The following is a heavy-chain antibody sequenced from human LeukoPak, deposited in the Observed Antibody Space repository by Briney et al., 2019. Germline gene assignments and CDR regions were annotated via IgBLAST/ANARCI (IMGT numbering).Heavy chain of an antibody. J-gene: IGHJ4*02. Sequence: SVKVSCKASGGTFSSYAISWVRQAPGQGLEWMGGIIHLFCTANYAQKFQGRVTITADKSTSTSYRELRRLRSEDTVVFYSARDVAVAGYGTFDYWGQGTLVTVSS. CDR3: ARDVAVAGYGTFDY. CDR1: GGTFSSYA. V-gene: IGHV1-69*06. CDR2: IIHLFCTA. D-gene: IGHD6-19*01.